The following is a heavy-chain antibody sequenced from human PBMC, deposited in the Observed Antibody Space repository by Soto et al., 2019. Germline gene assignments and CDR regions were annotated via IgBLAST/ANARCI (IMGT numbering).Heavy chain of an antibody. D-gene: IGHD6-6*01. J-gene: IGHJ4*02. CDR1: GASVISTKW. CDR3: VRSSIEPRIFMYPFDY. CDR2: IHHSETT. Sequence: PSETLSLTCAVSGASVISTKWWSWVRQSPGEGLEWIGEIHHSETTNYNPSLKSRVTISLDTSKNQFSLRLNSVTAADTAVYFCVRSSIEPRIFMYPFDYWGLGTLVTV. V-gene: IGHV4-4*02.